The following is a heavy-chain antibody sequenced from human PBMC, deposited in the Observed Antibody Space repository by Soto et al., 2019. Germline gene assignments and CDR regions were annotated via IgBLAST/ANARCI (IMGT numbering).Heavy chain of an antibody. CDR3: AKLYSSSSKTLDY. CDR1: GFTFSSYG. V-gene: IGHV3-30*18. J-gene: IGHJ4*02. D-gene: IGHD6-6*01. CDR2: ISYDGSNK. Sequence: QPGGSLRLSCAASGFTFSSYGMHWVRQAPGKGLEWVAVISYDGSNKYYADSVKGRFTISRDNSKNTLYLQMNSLRAEDTAVYYCAKLYSSSSKTLDYWGQGTLVTVSS.